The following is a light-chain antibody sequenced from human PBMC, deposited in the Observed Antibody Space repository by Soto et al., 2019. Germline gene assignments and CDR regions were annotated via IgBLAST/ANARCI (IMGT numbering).Light chain of an antibody. J-gene: IGKJ2*01. CDR1: QSVSSN. V-gene: IGKV3-15*01. CDR3: HQYDDGPYT. CDR2: GAS. Sequence: GMSRSLVTLSVPKGERATLSCRASQSVSSNVAWYQQIPGQTPRLLIYGASTRATGVPVRFSGSASGTEFTLTISGLQSEDFAVYYCHQYDDGPYTFGQGTKVDNK.